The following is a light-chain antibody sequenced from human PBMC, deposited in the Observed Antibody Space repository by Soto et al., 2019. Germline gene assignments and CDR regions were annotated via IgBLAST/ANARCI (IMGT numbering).Light chain of an antibody. CDR3: QHYNSYSEA. J-gene: IGKJ1*01. CDR2: DAS. V-gene: IGKV1-5*01. CDR1: QSISSW. Sequence: AATMSASVGDRVTITCRASQSISSWLAWYQQKPGKAPKLLIYDASSLESGVPSRFSGSGSGTEFTLTISSLQPDDFATYYCQHYNSYSEAFGQGTKVDI.